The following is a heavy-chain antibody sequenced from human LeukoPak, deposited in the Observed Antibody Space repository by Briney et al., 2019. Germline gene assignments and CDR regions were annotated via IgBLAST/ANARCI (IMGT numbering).Heavy chain of an antibody. J-gene: IGHJ4*02. Sequence: QSGGSLRLSCAASGFTFDDFTFHWVRQLPGKGLEWVSLINWDGTATSYADSAKGRFTISRDNRQGSLYLQMNSPRNEDTALYYCVKDQRAVSGTLVFDSWGQGTLVTVSS. D-gene: IGHD6-19*01. V-gene: IGHV3-43*01. CDR2: INWDGTAT. CDR3: VKDQRAVSGTLVFDS. CDR1: GFTFDDFT.